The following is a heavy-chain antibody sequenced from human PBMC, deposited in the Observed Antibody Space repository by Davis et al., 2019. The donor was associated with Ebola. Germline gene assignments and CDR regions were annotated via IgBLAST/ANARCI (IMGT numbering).Heavy chain of an antibody. Sequence: SLKISCAASGFTFDNYAMHWVRQAPGKGLEWVSGISWNSGSKGYADSVKGRLTISRDNAKNSLYLQMNSLRAEDTALYYCAKDIGALPYSSPFDYWGQGTLVTVSS. J-gene: IGHJ4*02. D-gene: IGHD6-13*01. CDR1: GFTFDNYA. CDR2: ISWNSGSK. CDR3: AKDIGALPYSSPFDY. V-gene: IGHV3-9*01.